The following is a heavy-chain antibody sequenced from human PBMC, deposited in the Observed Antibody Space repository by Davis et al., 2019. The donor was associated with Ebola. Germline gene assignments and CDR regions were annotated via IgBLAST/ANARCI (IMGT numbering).Heavy chain of an antibody. Sequence: SVKVSCKASGGTFSSYAISWVRQAPGQGLEWMGVIISIFGTANYAQKFQGRVTITADESTSTAYMELSSLRSEDTAVYYCARGACSGGSCYWKYYYYYYGMDVWGQGTTVTVSS. D-gene: IGHD2-15*01. CDR2: IISIFGTA. J-gene: IGHJ6*02. CDR3: ARGACSGGSCYWKYYYYYYGMDV. CDR1: GGTFSSYA. V-gene: IGHV1-69*13.